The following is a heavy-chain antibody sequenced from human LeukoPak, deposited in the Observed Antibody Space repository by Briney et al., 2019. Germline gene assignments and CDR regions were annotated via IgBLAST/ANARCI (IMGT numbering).Heavy chain of an antibody. Sequence: GGSLRLSCAASGFSFGSSWMDWVRQAPGKGLEWVSGIIENGGETYYADSVRGRFTISRDNSKNTLYLQMNSLRAEDTAVYYCAKDYEYNSNTWYFHWGRGTLVSVSS. J-gene: IGHJ4*02. D-gene: IGHD6-13*01. CDR3: AKDYEYNSNTWYFH. CDR2: IIENGGET. CDR1: GFSFGSSW. V-gene: IGHV3-23*01.